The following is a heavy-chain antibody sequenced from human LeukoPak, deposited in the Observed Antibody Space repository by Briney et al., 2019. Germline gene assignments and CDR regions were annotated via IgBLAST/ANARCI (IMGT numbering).Heavy chain of an antibody. CDR1: GFTFSSYA. CDR2: ISSNGGST. V-gene: IGHV3-64*01. D-gene: IGHD1-26*01. Sequence: GGSLRLSFAASGFTFSSYAMHWVRQAPGKGLEYVSAISSNGGSTYYANSVKGRFTISRDNSKNTLYLQMGSLRAEDMAVYYCARDRGTYRPIDYWGQGTLVTVSS. J-gene: IGHJ4*02. CDR3: ARDRGTYRPIDY.